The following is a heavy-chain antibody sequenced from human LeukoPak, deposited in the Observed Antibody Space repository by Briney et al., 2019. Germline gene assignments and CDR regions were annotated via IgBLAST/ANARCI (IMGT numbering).Heavy chain of an antibody. CDR2: MNPNSGNT. CDR1: GYTFTSYD. D-gene: IGHD2-2*01. J-gene: IGHJ6*03. V-gene: IGHV1-8*01. Sequence: ASVKVSCKASGYTFTSYDINWVRQATGQGLEWMGWMNPNSGNTGYAQKFQGRVTITRNTSISTAYMELSSLRSEDTAVYYCARVSHYCSSTSCLGYYYYMDVWGKGTTVTISS. CDR3: ARVSHYCSSTSCLGYYYYMDV.